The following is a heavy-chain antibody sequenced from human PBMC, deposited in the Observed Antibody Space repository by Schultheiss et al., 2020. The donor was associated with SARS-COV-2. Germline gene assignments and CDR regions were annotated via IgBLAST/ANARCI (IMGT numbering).Heavy chain of an antibody. Sequence: GGSLRLSCAASGFTFSSYAMSWVRQAPGKGLECVSGISGSGDSTYYAGSVKGRFTISRDNSKNTLYLQMNSLRAEDTAVYYCARDRGYCSSTSCYKDLGWFDPWGQGTLVTVSS. V-gene: IGHV3-23*01. CDR2: ISGSGDST. CDR3: ARDRGYCSSTSCYKDLGWFDP. CDR1: GFTFSSYA. D-gene: IGHD2-2*02. J-gene: IGHJ5*02.